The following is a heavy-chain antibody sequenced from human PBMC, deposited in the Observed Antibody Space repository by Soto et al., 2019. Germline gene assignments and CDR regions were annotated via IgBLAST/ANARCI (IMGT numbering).Heavy chain of an antibody. V-gene: IGHV4-59*12. J-gene: IGHJ5*02. Sequence: SETLSLTCTVSGGSLSSYYWSWIRQPPGRGLEWIGYIYYSGSTNYNPSLKSRVTISVDTSKNQFSLKLSSVTAADTAVYYCARWDGYSGFQHPFDPWAQGTLVTVSS. CDR3: ARWDGYSGFQHPFDP. CDR1: GGSLSSYY. D-gene: IGHD5-12*01. CDR2: IYYSGST.